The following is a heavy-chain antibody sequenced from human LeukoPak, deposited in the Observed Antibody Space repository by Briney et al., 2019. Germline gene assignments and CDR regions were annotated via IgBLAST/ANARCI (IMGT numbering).Heavy chain of an antibody. J-gene: IGHJ6*03. CDR3: ARVLRYCSGGNCYSGGLGYMDV. D-gene: IGHD2-15*01. V-gene: IGHV3-23*01. Sequence: GGSLRLSCADSRFTFSSYAMSWVRQASGKGLEWASSISGSGGSTYYADSVKGRFTISRDNSKNTLDLQMNSLRAEDTAVYYCARVLRYCSGGNCYSGGLGYMDVWGKGTTVTISS. CDR1: RFTFSSYA. CDR2: ISGSGGST.